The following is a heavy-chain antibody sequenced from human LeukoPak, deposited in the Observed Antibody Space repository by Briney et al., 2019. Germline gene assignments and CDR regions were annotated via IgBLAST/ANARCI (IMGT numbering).Heavy chain of an antibody. CDR1: GFTFSSYG. D-gene: IGHD6-13*01. V-gene: IGHV3-30*18. J-gene: IGHJ4*02. Sequence: GGSLRLSCAASGFTFSSYGMHWVRQAPGKGLEWVAVISYDGSNKYYADSVKGRFTISRDNSKNTLYLQMNSLRAEDTAVYYCAKEKAAAGSHYWGQGTLVTVSS. CDR2: ISYDGSNK. CDR3: AKEKAAAGSHY.